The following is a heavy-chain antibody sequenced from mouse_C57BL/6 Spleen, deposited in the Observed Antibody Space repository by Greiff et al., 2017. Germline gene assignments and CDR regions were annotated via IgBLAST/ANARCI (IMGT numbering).Heavy chain of an antibody. CDR1: GYKFTDYN. D-gene: IGHD1-1*01. CDR3: ARTRYYFDY. J-gene: IGHJ2*01. CDR2: INPNNGGT. Sequence: EVQLQESGPELVKPGASVKIPCKASGYKFTDYNMDWVKQSNGKSLEWIGDINPNNGGTIYNQKFKGKATLTVAKSSSTAYMELRSLTSEDTAVDYCARTRYYFDYWGQGTTLTVSS. V-gene: IGHV1-18*01.